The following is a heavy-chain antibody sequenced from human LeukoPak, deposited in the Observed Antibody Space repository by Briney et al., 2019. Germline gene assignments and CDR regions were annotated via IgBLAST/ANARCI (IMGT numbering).Heavy chain of an antibody. V-gene: IGHV3-33*01. J-gene: IGHJ5*02. CDR3: ARGAVAGNNWFDP. CDR2: IWYDGSNK. Sequence: GRSLRLSCAASGFTFSSYGMHWVRQAPGKGLEWVAVIWYDGSNKYYADSVKGRFTISRDNSKNMLYLQMNSLRAEDTAVYYCARGAVAGNNWFDPWGQGTLVTVSS. CDR1: GFTFSSYG. D-gene: IGHD6-19*01.